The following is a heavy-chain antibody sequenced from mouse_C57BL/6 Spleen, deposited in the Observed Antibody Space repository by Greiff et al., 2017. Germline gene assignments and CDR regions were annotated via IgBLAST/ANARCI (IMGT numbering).Heavy chain of an antibody. V-gene: IGHV5-4*01. CDR2: ISDGGSYT. Sequence: EVNVVESGGGLVKPGGSLKLSCAASGFTFSSYAMSWVRQTPEKRLEWVATISDGGSYTYYPDNVKGRFTISRDNAKNNLYLQMSHLKSEDTAMYYCARDLEKRYYSMDYWGQGTSVTVSS. CDR1: GFTFSSYA. J-gene: IGHJ4*01. CDR3: ARDLEKRYYSMDY.